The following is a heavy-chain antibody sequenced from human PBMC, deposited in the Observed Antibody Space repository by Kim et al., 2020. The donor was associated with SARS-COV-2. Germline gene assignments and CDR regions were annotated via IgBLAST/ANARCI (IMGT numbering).Heavy chain of an antibody. CDR1: GGSFSGYY. Sequence: SETLSLTCAVYGGSFSGYYWSWIRQPPGKGLEWIGEINHSGSTNYNPSLKSRVTISVDTSKNQFSLKLSSVTAADTAVYYCARTLAATLRYYYGMDVWGQGTTVTVSS. CDR3: ARTLAATLRYYYGMDV. CDR2: INHSGST. D-gene: IGHD2-15*01. J-gene: IGHJ6*02. V-gene: IGHV4-34*01.